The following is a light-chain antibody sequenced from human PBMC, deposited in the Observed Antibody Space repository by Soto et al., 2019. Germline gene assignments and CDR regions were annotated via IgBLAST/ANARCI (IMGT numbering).Light chain of an antibody. Sequence: DIVLTQSPGTLSLSPGERATLSCRASQSVSSSYLAWYQQQPGQAPRLLIYGASSRATGIPDRFSGSGSGTDFTLTISRLEPEDFAVYYCQQYGSSPLLTFGGGTKVEIK. J-gene: IGKJ4*01. CDR3: QQYGSSPLLT. V-gene: IGKV3-20*01. CDR1: QSVSSSY. CDR2: GAS.